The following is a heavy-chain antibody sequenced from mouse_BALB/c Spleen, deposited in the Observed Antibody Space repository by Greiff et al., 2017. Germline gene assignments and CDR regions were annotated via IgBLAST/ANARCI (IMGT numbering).Heavy chain of an antibody. CDR2: ISYDGSN. V-gene: IGHV3-6*02. D-gene: IGHD1-1*01. CDR1: GYSITSGYY. CDR3: ARGNYYGDY. Sequence: DVQLQESGPGLVKPSQSLSLTCSVTGYSITSGYYWNWIRQFPGNKLEWMGYISYDGSNNYNPSLKNRISITRDTSKNQFFLKLNSVTTEDTATYYCARGNYYGDYWGQGTTLTVSS. J-gene: IGHJ2*01.